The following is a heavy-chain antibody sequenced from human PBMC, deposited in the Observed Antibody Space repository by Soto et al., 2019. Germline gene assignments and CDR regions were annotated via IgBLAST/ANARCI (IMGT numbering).Heavy chain of an antibody. J-gene: IGHJ6*02. CDR2: ISGSGGST. V-gene: IGHV3-23*01. Sequence: LRLSCAASGFTFSSYAMSWVRQAPGKGLEWVSAISGSGGSTYYADSVKGRFTISRDNSKNTLYLQMNSLRAEDTAVYYCAKDTYGGNSRFRYYYYGMEVWGQGTTVTVSS. CDR3: AKDTYGGNSRFRYYYYGMEV. D-gene: IGHD4-17*01. CDR1: GFTFSSYA.